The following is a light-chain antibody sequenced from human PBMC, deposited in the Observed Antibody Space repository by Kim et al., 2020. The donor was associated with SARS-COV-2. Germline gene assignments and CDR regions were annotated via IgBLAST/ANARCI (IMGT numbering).Light chain of an antibody. CDR1: TSNPETKS. CDR2: TNN. Sequence: QEVHISGSGTTSNPETKSVNGYQQLPGTAPKLLIHTNNLRPSGVPDRFSGSRVGTSASLTISGLQSEDEADYFCAAWEDSPDGYVVFGGGTQLTVL. J-gene: IGLJ2*01. CDR3: AAWEDSPDGYVV. V-gene: IGLV1-44*01.